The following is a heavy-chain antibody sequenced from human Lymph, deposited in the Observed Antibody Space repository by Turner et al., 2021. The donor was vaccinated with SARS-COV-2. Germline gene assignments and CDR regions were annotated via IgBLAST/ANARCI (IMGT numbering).Heavy chain of an antibody. J-gene: IGHJ6*02. V-gene: IGHV3-53*02. CDR1: GIILSRNY. D-gene: IGHD6-13*01. Sequence: EGQLVETGGGLIQPGGSMRITCAASGIILSRNYMNWVRQAPGKGLEWVSVMYSGGTTYYAESVKGRFTISRDNSKNTLYLQMNSLRVEDTAVYYGARDLGTYGMDVWGQGTTVTVSS. CDR2: MYSGGTT. CDR3: ARDLGTYGMDV.